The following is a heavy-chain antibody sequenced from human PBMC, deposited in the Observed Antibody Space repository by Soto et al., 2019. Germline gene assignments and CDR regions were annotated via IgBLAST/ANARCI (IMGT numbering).Heavy chain of an antibody. V-gene: IGHV1-69*06. CDR3: ARSSGRYFDWLIVDY. Sequence: SVKVSCKASGVTFSSYAISWVRQAPGQGLEWMGGIIPIFGTANYAQKFQGRVTITADKSTSTAYMELSSLRSEDTAVYYCARSSGRYFDWLIVDYWGQGTLVTVSS. D-gene: IGHD3-9*01. J-gene: IGHJ4*02. CDR2: IIPIFGTA. CDR1: GVTFSSYA.